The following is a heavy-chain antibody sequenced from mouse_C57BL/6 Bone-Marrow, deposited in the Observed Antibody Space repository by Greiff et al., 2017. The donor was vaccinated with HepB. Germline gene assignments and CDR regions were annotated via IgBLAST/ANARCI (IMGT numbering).Heavy chain of an antibody. CDR3: ARIEDSSGNY. J-gene: IGHJ2*01. CDR1: GYTFTSYW. V-gene: IGHV1-61*01. Sequence: QVQLQQPGAELVRPGSSVNLSCKASGYTFTSYWMDWVKQRPGQGLEWIGNIYPSDSETHYNQKFKDKATLTVDKSSSTAYMQLSSLTSEDSAVYYCARIEDSSGNYWGQGTTLTVSS. CDR2: IYPSDSET.